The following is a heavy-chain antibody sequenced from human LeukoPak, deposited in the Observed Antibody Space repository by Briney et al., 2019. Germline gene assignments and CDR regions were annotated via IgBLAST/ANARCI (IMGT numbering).Heavy chain of an antibody. J-gene: IGHJ4*02. D-gene: IGHD6-13*01. CDR3: ARGAVSGSSWAFDY. V-gene: IGHV4-38-2*01. CDR2: IYHSGST. Sequence: SETLSHTCAVSGYSISSGHYWGWIRPPPGKGLEWIGIIYHSGSTYYNPSLKRRVTISLDKSKKQFSLNLSSVTAADTAVYYCARGAVSGSSWAFDYWGQGTLVTVSS. CDR1: GYSISSGHY.